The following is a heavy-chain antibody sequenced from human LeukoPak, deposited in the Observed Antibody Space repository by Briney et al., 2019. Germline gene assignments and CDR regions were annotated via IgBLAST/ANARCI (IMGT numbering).Heavy chain of an antibody. D-gene: IGHD3-9*01. V-gene: IGHV3-9*01. Sequence: GGSLRLSCAASGFTFDDYALHWVRQAPGKGLEWVSGISWNSGSIGYADSVKGRFTISRDNANNSLYLQMNSLRAEDTALYYCAKEIHSRYFDWLLFRESAFDIWGQGTMVTVSS. CDR3: AKEIHSRYFDWLLFRESAFDI. CDR1: GFTFDDYA. J-gene: IGHJ3*02. CDR2: ISWNSGSI.